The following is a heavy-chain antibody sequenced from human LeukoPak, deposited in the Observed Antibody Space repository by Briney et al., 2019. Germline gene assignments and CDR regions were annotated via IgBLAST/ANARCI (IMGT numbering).Heavy chain of an antibody. Sequence: GGSLRLSCAASGFTFTDYPMHWVRQAPGKGLEWVAVLWSDGIKTDYADSVKGRFTISRDNAKNSLYLQMNSLRAEDTAVYYCARGSRDYYDSVPMDYWGQGTLVTVSS. J-gene: IGHJ4*02. V-gene: IGHV3-33*01. CDR2: LWSDGIKT. CDR3: ARGSRDYYDSVPMDY. D-gene: IGHD3-22*01. CDR1: GFTFTDYP.